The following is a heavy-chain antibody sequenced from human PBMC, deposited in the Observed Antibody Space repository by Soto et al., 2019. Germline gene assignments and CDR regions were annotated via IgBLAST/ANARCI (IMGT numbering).Heavy chain of an antibody. V-gene: IGHV3-74*01. J-gene: IGHJ6*02. D-gene: IGHD1-1*01. Sequence: EVQLVESGGGLVQPGGSLRLSCAASGFTFSSYWMHWVRQAPGKGLVWVSRINSDGSSTSYADSVKGRFTIPRDNAKNTLYLQMNSLRAEDTAVYYCARRGGDWKYYYYGMDVWGQGTTVTVSS. CDR3: ARRGGDWKYYYYGMDV. CDR2: INSDGSST. CDR1: GFTFSSYW.